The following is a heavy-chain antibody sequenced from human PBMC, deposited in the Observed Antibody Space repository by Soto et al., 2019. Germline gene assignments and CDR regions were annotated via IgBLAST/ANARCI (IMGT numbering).Heavy chain of an antibody. CDR1: GGSFSGYY. J-gene: IGHJ6*03. CDR3: ARGGSPARGFYYYYYYMDV. CDR2: INHSGST. Sequence: SETLSLTCAVYGGSFSGYYWSWIRQPPGKGLEWIGEINHSGSTNYNPSLKSRVTISVDTSKNQFSLKLSSVTAADTAVYYCARGGSPARGFYYYYYYMDVWGKGTTVTVSS. V-gene: IGHV4-34*01. D-gene: IGHD2-2*01.